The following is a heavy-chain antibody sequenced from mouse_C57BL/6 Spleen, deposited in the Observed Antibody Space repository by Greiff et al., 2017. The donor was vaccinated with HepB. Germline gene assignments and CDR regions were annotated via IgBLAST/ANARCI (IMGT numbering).Heavy chain of an antibody. CDR2: INPNNGGT. Sequence: VHVKQSGPELVKPGASVKMSCKASGYTFTDYNMHWVKQSHGKSLEWIGYINPNNGGTSYNQKFKGKATLTVNKSSSTAYMELRSLTSEDSAVYYCARYYGSSYFDYWGQGTTLTVSS. CDR1: GYTFTDYN. D-gene: IGHD1-1*01. J-gene: IGHJ2*01. CDR3: ARYYGSSYFDY. V-gene: IGHV1-22*01.